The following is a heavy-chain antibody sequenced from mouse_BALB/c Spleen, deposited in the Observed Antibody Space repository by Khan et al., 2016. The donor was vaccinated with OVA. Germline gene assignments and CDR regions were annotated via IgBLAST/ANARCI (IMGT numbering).Heavy chain of an antibody. D-gene: IGHD1-1*01. CDR2: INPSTGYT. V-gene: IGHV1-7*01. CDR1: GYTFINYW. CDR3: ARRGLRCWFEY. J-gene: IGHJ2*01. Sequence: QVQLKQSGAELAKPGASVKMSCKASGYTFINYWILWVKQRPGQGLEWIGYINPSTGYTEYNQNFKDKVTLTADKSSSTAYLQLSSLTSEDSAVYDCARRGLRCWFEYWGQGTTLTVSS.